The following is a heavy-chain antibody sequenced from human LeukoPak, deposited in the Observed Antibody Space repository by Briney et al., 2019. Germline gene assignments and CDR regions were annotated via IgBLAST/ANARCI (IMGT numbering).Heavy chain of an antibody. J-gene: IGHJ5*02. D-gene: IGHD2-2*01. Sequence: PSETLSLTCTVSGGSISSYYWSWIRQPPGKGLEWIGEINHSGSTNYNPSLKSRVTISVDTSKNQFSLKLSSVTAADTAVYYCARGSSWDNWFDPWGQGTLVTVSS. CDR2: INHSGST. V-gene: IGHV4-34*01. CDR1: GGSISSYY. CDR3: ARGSSWDNWFDP.